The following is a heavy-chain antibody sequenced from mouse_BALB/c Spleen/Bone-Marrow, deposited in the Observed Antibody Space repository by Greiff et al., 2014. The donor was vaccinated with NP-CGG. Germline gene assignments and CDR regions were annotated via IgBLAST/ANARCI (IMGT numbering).Heavy chain of an antibody. CDR3: AAYYYGSSQFAY. D-gene: IGHD1-1*01. CDR1: GFNIKDTY. Sequence: DVKLQESGAELVKPGASVKLSCTASGFNIKDTYMHWVKQRPEQGLERIGRIDPANGNTKYDPKFQGKATITADTSSNTAYLQLSSLTSEDTAVYYCAAYYYGSSQFAYWGQGTLVTVSA. CDR2: IDPANGNT. V-gene: IGHV14-3*02. J-gene: IGHJ3*01.